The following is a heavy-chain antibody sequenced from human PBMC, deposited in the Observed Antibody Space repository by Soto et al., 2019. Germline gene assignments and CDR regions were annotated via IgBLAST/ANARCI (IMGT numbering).Heavy chain of an antibody. J-gene: IGHJ6*02. Sequence: EVQLVESGGDLVQPGGSLRLSCAASGFIFSDYTMTWVRQAPGRGLEFVSHISSSGGAIFYAESVKGRFTVSRDNAKNSLYLQMNSLRDEDTAVYFCARDHGGSTWFVGVYYFFGIDVWGQGTGVTVSS. V-gene: IGHV3-48*02. CDR1: GFIFSDYT. D-gene: IGHD6-13*01. CDR2: ISSSGGAI. CDR3: ARDHGGSTWFVGVYYFFGIDV.